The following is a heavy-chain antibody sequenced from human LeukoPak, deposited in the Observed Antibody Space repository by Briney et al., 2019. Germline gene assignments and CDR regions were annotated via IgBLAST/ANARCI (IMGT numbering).Heavy chain of an antibody. CDR1: GFTFSDYY. V-gene: IGHV3-11*04. J-gene: IGHJ4*02. D-gene: IGHD3-22*01. Sequence: GGSLRLSCAASGFTFSDYYMSWLRQAPGKGLEWVSYFSSSGSTIYYADPVKGRFTISRDNAKNSLYLQMNSLRAEDTAGYYCARDPRIVVVGPVWGQGTLVTVSS. CDR3: ARDPRIVVVGPV. CDR2: FSSSGSTI.